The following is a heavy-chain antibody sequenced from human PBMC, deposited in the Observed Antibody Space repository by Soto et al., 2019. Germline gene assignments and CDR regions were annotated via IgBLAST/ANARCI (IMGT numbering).Heavy chain of an antibody. V-gene: IGHV1-8*01. CDR1: GDSFPSND. J-gene: IGHJ5*02. Sequence: ASVKVSCKASGDSFPSNDVRWVRQATGQGLEWMGWMNPGSGDTGYAQKFQGRVTMTRDISIATAYMELSSLRSDDTAIYYRARMAKLGSLNWFDPWGQGTLVTVSS. CDR2: MNPGSGDT. D-gene: IGHD3-10*01. CDR3: ARMAKLGSLNWFDP.